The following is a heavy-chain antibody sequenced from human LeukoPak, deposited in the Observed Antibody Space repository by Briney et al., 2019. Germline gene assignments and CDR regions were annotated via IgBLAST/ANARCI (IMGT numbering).Heavy chain of an antibody. D-gene: IGHD3-3*01. CDR2: INHSGST. CDR3: ARGRITIFGVVSFGAFDI. J-gene: IGHJ3*02. Sequence: SETLSLTCAVYGGSFSGYYWSWIRQPPWKGLEWIGEINHSGSTNYNPSLKSRVTISVDTSKNQFSLKLSSVTAADTAVYYCARGRITIFGVVSFGAFDIWGQGTMVTVSS. CDR1: GGSFSGYY. V-gene: IGHV4-34*01.